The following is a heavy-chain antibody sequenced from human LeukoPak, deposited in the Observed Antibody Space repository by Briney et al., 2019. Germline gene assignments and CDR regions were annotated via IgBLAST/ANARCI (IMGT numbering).Heavy chain of an antibody. D-gene: IGHD6-19*01. CDR1: GGTFSSSA. Sequence: SVKVSCKPSGGTFSSSAISWLRQAPGQGLEWMGGVIPPFTTTNYAQKFQGRVTITADESTSAAYMELSSLRSEDTSIYCARVYLRIAVAGRDARFDPWGQGTLVTVSS. V-gene: IGHV1-69*13. J-gene: IGHJ5*02. CDR2: VIPPFTTT. CDR3: ARVYLRIAVAGRDARFDP.